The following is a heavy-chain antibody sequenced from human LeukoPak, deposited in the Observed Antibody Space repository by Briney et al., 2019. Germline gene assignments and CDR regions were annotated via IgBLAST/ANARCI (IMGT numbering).Heavy chain of an antibody. D-gene: IGHD6-13*01. CDR1: GFTFSSYA. J-gene: IGHJ6*02. CDR2: ISYDGSNK. CDR3: ASSYSSSGFDGMDV. Sequence: GRSLRLSCAASGFTFSSYAMHWVRQAPGKGLEWVAVISYDGSNKYYAESVKGRFTISRDNSKNTLYLQMNSLRAEDTAVYYCASSYSSSGFDGMDVWGQGTTVTVSS. V-gene: IGHV3-30*04.